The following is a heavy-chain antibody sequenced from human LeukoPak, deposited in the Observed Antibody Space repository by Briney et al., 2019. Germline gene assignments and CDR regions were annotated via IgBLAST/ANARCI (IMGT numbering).Heavy chain of an antibody. CDR2: ISWNSGSI. J-gene: IGHJ4*02. CDR3: AKDKFSSGLLDY. CDR1: EFTFSSYW. Sequence: GGSLRLSCAASEFTFSSYWMHWVRQAPGKGLEWVSGISWNSGSIGYADSVKGRFTISRDNAKNSLYLQMNSLRAEDTALYYCAKDKFSSGLLDYWGQGTLVTVSS. V-gene: IGHV3-9*01. D-gene: IGHD6-19*01.